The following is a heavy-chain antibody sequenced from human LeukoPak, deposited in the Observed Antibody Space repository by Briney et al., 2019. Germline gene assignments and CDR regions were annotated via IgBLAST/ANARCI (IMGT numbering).Heavy chain of an antibody. V-gene: IGHV3-30*04. J-gene: IGHJ4*02. Sequence: GGSLRLSCAASGFTFSDYAIHWVRQAPGKGLDWVAVISYDGRDKYFTDSVKGRFTLSRDNSKNTLFLQMNSLRVEDTAVFYCARDNAEAFDYWGQGTLVTVSS. CDR3: ARDNAEAFDY. CDR2: ISYDGRDK. CDR1: GFTFSDYA.